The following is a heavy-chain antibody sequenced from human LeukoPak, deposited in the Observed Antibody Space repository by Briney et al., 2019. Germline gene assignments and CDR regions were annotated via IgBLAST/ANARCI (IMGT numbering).Heavy chain of an antibody. CDR3: AREGSDWNRNYYYYYYMDV. CDR1: GGSISSYY. V-gene: IGHV4-59*01. CDR2: IYYSGST. Sequence: SETLSLTCTVSGGSISSYYWSWLRQPPGKGLEWIGNIYYSGSTNYNPSLKSRVTISVDTSKNQFSLKLSSVTAADTAVYYCAREGSDWNRNYYYYYYMDVWGKGTTVTVSS. J-gene: IGHJ6*03. D-gene: IGHD1-1*01.